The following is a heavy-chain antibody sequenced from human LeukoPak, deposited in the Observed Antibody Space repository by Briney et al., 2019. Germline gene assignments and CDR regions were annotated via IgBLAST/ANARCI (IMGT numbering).Heavy chain of an antibody. CDR1: GGSIGSYY. CDR3: TRGSRGGYTWFDP. Sequence: SETLSLTCTVSGGSIGSYYWSWIRQSPGKGLEWIGYIHCSGSTNYNPSLQSRVTISVDTSKNQFSLRLNSVTAADTAVYYCTRGSRGGYTWFDPWGQGTLVIVSP. V-gene: IGHV4-59*01. J-gene: IGHJ5*02. D-gene: IGHD3-16*01. CDR2: IHCSGST.